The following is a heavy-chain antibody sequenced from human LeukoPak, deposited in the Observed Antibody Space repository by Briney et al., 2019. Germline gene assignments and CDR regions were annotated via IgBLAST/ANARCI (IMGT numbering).Heavy chain of an antibody. CDR3: AKDREGHCTSDNCYGTNWFDS. J-gene: IGHJ5*01. V-gene: IGHV3-30*02. CDR2: VWYNGNNK. Sequence: PGGSLRLSCAASGFTFSNYGIHWVRQAPGKGLEWVAFVWYNGNNKYYADSVKGRFTISRDNSKKTLYLQMNSLRAEDTAVYHCAKDREGHCTSDNCYGTNWFDSWGQGTLVTVSS. D-gene: IGHD2-2*01. CDR1: GFTFSNYG.